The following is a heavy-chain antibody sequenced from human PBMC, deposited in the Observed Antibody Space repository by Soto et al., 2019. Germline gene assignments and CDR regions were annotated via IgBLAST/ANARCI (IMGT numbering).Heavy chain of an antibody. J-gene: IGHJ4*02. D-gene: IGHD3-10*01. CDR3: ARDQGYYYGSGSEKPQLAT. Sequence: ASVKVSCKASGGTFSSYTISWVRQAPGQGLEWMGRIIPILGIANYAQKFQGRVTITADKSTSTAYMELSSLRSEDTAVYYCARDQGYYYGSGSEKPQLATWGQGTLVTVSS. CDR1: GGTFSSYT. V-gene: IGHV1-69*04. CDR2: IIPILGIA.